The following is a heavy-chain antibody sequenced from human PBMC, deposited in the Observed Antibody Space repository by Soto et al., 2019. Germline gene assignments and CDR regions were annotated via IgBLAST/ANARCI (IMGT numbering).Heavy chain of an antibody. CDR2: IYYSGST. V-gene: IGHV4-59*01. Sequence: KPSETLSLTCTVSGGSISSYYWSWIRQPPGKGLEWIGYIYYSGSTNYNPSLKSRVTISVDTSKNQFSLKLSSVTAADTAVYYCARGRGSGSSFYYYGMDVWGQGTTVT. D-gene: IGHD3-10*01. J-gene: IGHJ6*02. CDR3: ARGRGSGSSFYYYGMDV. CDR1: GGSISSYY.